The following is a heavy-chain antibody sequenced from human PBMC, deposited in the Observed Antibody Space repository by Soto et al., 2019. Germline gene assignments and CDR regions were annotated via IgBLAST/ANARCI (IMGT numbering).Heavy chain of an antibody. J-gene: IGHJ6*03. Sequence: SVTVSCQASGFTFSSSTMQWVRQARGQRLEWIGWIVVGSGNTNYAQKFQDRVTITRDMSKSTAYMELSSLRSEDTAVYYCAARSSYYYYYMDVWGKGTTVTVSS. D-gene: IGHD6-6*01. CDR2: IVVGSGNT. CDR1: GFTFSSST. CDR3: AARSSYYYYYMDV. V-gene: IGHV1-58*02.